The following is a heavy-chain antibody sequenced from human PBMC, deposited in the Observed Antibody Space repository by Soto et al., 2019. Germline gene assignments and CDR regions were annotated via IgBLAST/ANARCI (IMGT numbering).Heavy chain of an antibody. CDR3: ARAGSVGTGFDQ. CDR1: GGSISSGDYY. Sequence: SETLSLTCTVSGGSISSGDYYWSWIRQPPGKGLEWIGYIYYSGSTYYNPSLKSRVTISVDTSKKQISLKLNSVTAADTAVYYGARAGSVGTGFDQWGQGTMVNGSS. V-gene: IGHV4-30-4*01. CDR2: IYYSGST. D-gene: IGHD2-15*01. J-gene: IGHJ5*02.